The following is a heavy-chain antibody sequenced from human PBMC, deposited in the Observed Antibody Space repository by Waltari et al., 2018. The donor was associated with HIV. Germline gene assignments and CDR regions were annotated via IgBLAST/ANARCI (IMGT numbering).Heavy chain of an antibody. CDR1: GGFISGYY. V-gene: IGHV4-59*01. CDR2: IYDSRTT. D-gene: IGHD2-15*01. Sequence: QVQLQESGPGLVKPSETLSLSCTVSGGFISGYYWTWIRQPPGKGLEWSGNIYDSRTTNYHPPLWSRFTISLYTSKNQFSLKLSSVTAADTAVYFCARGGVVAPPSYYYGMDVWGPGTTVIVSS. CDR3: ARGGVVAPPSYYYGMDV. J-gene: IGHJ6*02.